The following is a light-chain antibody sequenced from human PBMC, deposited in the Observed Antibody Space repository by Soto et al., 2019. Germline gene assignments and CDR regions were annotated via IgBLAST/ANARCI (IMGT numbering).Light chain of an antibody. CDR2: AAS. CDR1: QSISSY. Sequence: DIQMTQSPSSLSASVGDRVTITCRASQSISSYLNWYQQKPEKAPNLLIYAASGVQSGVPSRFSGSGSGTDFTLTISSLQPEDFATYYCQQSYSALLTFGEGTKVEIK. J-gene: IGKJ4*01. V-gene: IGKV1-39*01. CDR3: QQSYSALLT.